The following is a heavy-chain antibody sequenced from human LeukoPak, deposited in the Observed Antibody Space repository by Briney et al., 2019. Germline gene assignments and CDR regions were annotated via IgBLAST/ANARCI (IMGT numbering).Heavy chain of an antibody. D-gene: IGHD3-3*01. Sequence: GGSLRLSCAASGFTFSSYAMSWVRQAPGKGLEWVSAISGSGGSTYYADSVKGRFTISRDNSKNTLYLQMNSLRAEDTAVYYCARGSTYYDFWSGYYSDYWGQGTLVTVSS. CDR1: GFTFSSYA. V-gene: IGHV3-23*01. CDR3: ARGSTYYDFWSGYYSDY. CDR2: ISGSGGST. J-gene: IGHJ4*02.